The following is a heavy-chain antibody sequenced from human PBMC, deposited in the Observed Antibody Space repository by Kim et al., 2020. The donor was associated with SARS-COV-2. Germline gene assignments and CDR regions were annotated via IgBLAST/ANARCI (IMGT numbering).Heavy chain of an antibody. D-gene: IGHD3-3*01. V-gene: IGHV4-31*03. J-gene: IGHJ4*02. CDR3: ARARGITIFGVVTQLDY. CDR2: IYYSGST. Sequence: SETLSLTCTVSGGSISSGGYYWSWIRQHPGKGLEWIGYIYYSGSTYYNPSLKSRVTISVDTSKNQFSLKLSSVTAADTAVYYCARARGITIFGVVTQLDYWGQGTLVTVSS. CDR1: GGSISSGGYY.